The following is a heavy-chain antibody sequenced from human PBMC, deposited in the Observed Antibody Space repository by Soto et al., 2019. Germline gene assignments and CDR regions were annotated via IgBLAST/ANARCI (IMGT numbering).Heavy chain of an antibody. V-gene: IGHV1-69*13. CDR3: ARDNPTYYYDSSGMDDAFDI. Sequence: SVKVSCKASGGTFSSYAISWVRQAPGQGLEWMGGIIPIFGTANYAQKIQGRVTITADESTSTAYMELSSLRSEDTAVYYCARDNPTYYYDSSGMDDAFDIWGQGTMVTVS. D-gene: IGHD3-22*01. J-gene: IGHJ3*02. CDR2: IIPIFGTA. CDR1: GGTFSSYA.